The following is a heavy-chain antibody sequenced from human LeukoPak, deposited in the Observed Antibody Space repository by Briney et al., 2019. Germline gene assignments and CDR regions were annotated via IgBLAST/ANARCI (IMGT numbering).Heavy chain of an antibody. J-gene: IGHJ3*02. CDR2: IYYSGST. D-gene: IGHD4-17*01. Sequence: KPSETLSLTCTVSGGSISSSSYYWGWIRQPPGKGLEWIGNIYYSGSTYYNPSLKSRVTISVDTSKNQFSLKLSSATAADTAVYYCARRRGDYDAFDIWGQGTMVTVSS. CDR3: ARRRGDYDAFDI. CDR1: GGSISSSSYY. V-gene: IGHV4-39*01.